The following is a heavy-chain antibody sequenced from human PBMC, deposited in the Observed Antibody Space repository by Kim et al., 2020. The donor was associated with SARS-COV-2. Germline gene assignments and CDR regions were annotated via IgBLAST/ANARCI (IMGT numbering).Heavy chain of an antibody. CDR2: INHSGST. D-gene: IGHD3-10*01. J-gene: IGHJ6*03. CDR1: GGSFSGYY. Sequence: SETLSLTCAVYGGSFSGYYWSWIRQPPGKGLEWIGEINHSGSTNYNPSLKSRVTISVDTSKNQFSLKLSSVTAADTAVYYCARGNYYGSGRISGDYMDVWGKGTTVTVSS. V-gene: IGHV4-34*01. CDR3: ARGNYYGSGRISGDYMDV.